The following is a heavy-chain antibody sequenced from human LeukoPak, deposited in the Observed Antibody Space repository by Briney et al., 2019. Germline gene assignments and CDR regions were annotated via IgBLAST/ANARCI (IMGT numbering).Heavy chain of an antibody. D-gene: IGHD4-17*01. V-gene: IGHV3-23*01. CDR2: ISGSGGST. Sequence: PGGSLRLSCAASGFTFSSYGMSWVRQAPGKGLEGVSAISGSGGSTYYADSVKGRFTISRDNSKNTLYLQMNSLRAEHTAVYYCAKDARTYGDYYFDYWGQGTLVTVSS. CDR3: AKDARTYGDYYFDY. J-gene: IGHJ4*02. CDR1: GFTFSSYG.